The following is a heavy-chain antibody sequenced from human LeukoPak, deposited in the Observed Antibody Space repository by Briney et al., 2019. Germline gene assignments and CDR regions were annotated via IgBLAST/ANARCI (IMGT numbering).Heavy chain of an antibody. CDR1: GFNFSSYG. V-gene: IGHV3-30*18. CDR3: AKDVEQWLSRMGYYFDY. Sequence: PGGSLRLSCAASGFNFSSYGMHWVRQAPGKGLEWVAVISYDGSNKYYADSVKGRFTISRDNSKNTLYLQMNSLRAEDTAVYYCAKDVEQWLSRMGYYFDYWGQGTLVTVSS. CDR2: ISYDGSNK. J-gene: IGHJ4*02. D-gene: IGHD3-22*01.